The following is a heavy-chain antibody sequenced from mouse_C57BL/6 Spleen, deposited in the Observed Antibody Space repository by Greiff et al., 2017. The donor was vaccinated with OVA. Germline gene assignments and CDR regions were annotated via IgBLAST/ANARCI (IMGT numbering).Heavy chain of an antibody. Sequence: ESGPGLVKPSQSLSLSCSVTGYSITSGYYCNWIRQFPGNKLECMGFISYDGSNNYNPSLKNRISITRDTSKNQFFLKLNSVTTEDTATCYCARDLIYYYGSSWVDYWGQGTSVTVSS. D-gene: IGHD1-1*01. CDR1: GYSITSGYY. V-gene: IGHV3-6*01. CDR3: ARDLIYYYGSSWVDY. CDR2: ISYDGSN. J-gene: IGHJ4*01.